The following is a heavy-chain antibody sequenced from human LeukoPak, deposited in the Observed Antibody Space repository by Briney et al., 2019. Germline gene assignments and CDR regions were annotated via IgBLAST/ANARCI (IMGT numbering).Heavy chain of an antibody. CDR2: ISSSSSTI. J-gene: IGHJ4*02. Sequence: GGSLRLSCAASGFTFSSYSMNWVRQAPGKGLEWVSYISSSSSTIYYADSVKGRFTISRDNSKNTLYLQMNSLRAEDTAVYYCAKEPPRIAAAGTGGYWGQGTLVTVSS. D-gene: IGHD6-13*01. CDR1: GFTFSSYS. V-gene: IGHV3-48*01. CDR3: AKEPPRIAAAGTGGY.